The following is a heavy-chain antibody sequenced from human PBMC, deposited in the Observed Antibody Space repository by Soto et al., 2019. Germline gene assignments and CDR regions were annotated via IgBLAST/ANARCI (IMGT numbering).Heavy chain of an antibody. D-gene: IGHD3-10*01. CDR1: GYTFTSYG. CDR3: ARGPRITMVRGVGSGYYYYYGRDV. Sequence: ASVKVSCKASGYTFTSYGISWVRQAPGQGLEWMGWISAYNGNTNYAQKLQGRVTMTTDTSTSTAYMELRSLRSDDTAVYYCARGPRITMVRGVGSGYYYYYGRDVWGQGTTVTVSS. V-gene: IGHV1-18*04. J-gene: IGHJ6*02. CDR2: ISAYNGNT.